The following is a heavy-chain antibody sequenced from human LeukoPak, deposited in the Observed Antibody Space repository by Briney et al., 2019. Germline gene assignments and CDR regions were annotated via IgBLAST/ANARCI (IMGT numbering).Heavy chain of an antibody. V-gene: IGHV3-48*03. CDR1: GFTFSSYE. CDR2: ISSSGSTI. Sequence: GGSLRLSCAASGFTFSSYEMNWVRQAPGKGLEWVSYISSSGSTIYYADSVKGRFTISRDNAKNSLYLQMNSLRAEDTAVYYCARDPGYCSGGNCSYYYYHYMDVWGKGTTVTVPS. J-gene: IGHJ6*03. D-gene: IGHD2-15*01. CDR3: ARDPGYCSGGNCSYYYYHYMDV.